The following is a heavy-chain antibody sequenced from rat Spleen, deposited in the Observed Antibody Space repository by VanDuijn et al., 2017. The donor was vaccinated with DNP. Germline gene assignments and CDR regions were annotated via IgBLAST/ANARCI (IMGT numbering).Heavy chain of an antibody. CDR3: ATSTGAY. V-gene: IGHV5-25*01. Sequence: EVQLVESGGGLVQPGRSLKLSCAASGFSFRNYYMAWLRQAPQKGLEWVAIISHSDGTTYYSDSVRGRFTISRDNTQNSLHLQMNSLKSEDTATYFCATSTGAYWGQGTLVTVSS. CDR2: ISHSDGTT. J-gene: IGHJ3*01. CDR1: GFSFRNYY. D-gene: IGHD1-2*01.